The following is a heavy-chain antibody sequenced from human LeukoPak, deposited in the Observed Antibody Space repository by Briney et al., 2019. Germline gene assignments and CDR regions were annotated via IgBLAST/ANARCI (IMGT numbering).Heavy chain of an antibody. V-gene: IGHV4-34*01. CDR1: GGSLSGYY. Sequence: PSETLSLTCAVYGGSLSGYYWSWIRQPPGNGLEWIWEINHSGSNNYNPTLKRRVTVSVDTSKNQFSLKLSSVTAADTAVYYCARRLPYGSGSYGYWGQGTLVTVSS. CDR2: INHSGSN. CDR3: ARRLPYGSGSYGY. D-gene: IGHD3-10*01. J-gene: IGHJ4*02.